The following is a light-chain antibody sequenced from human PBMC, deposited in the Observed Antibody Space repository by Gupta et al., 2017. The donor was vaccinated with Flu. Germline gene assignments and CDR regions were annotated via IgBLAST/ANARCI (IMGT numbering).Light chain of an antibody. CDR2: DAS. CDR3: QQYNNRPTVT. J-gene: IGKJ3*01. Sequence: DIHMTQSPATLSASPGERVTITCQASQDISNYLNWYQQKPGKAPKLLIYDASNWETGIPARFSGSGSGTEFTLTISSLQPEDIAAYYCQQYNNRPTVTFGHGTKVDIK. V-gene: IGKV1-33*01. CDR1: QDISNY.